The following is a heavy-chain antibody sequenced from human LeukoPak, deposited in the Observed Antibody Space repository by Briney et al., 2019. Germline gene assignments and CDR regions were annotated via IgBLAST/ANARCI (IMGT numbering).Heavy chain of an antibody. Sequence: PSETLSLTCAVSGGSISSSNWWSWVRQPPGKGLEWIGEIYHSGSTYYNPSLNSRVTISVDTPKNQFSLKLSSVTAADTAVYYCARVAGDCTGITCDAYLDYWGQGTLVTVSS. J-gene: IGHJ4*02. V-gene: IGHV4-4*02. CDR1: GGSISSSNW. D-gene: IGHD2-8*02. CDR2: IYHSGST. CDR3: ARVAGDCTGITCDAYLDY.